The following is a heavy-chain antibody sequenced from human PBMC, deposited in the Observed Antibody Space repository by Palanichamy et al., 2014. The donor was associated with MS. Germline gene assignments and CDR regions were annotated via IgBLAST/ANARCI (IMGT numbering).Heavy chain of an antibody. D-gene: IGHD6-19*01. CDR3: ARVEREQWLAGLDRSPFDY. CDR1: GFTLTRYG. Sequence: EVQLVESGGGLVKPGGSLRLSCAASGFTLTRYGMNRVRQAPGKGLEWVSFISSSSSYIYYADSVKGRFTISRDNAKNSLYLQMNSLRAEDTAVYYCARVEREQWLAGLDRSPFDYWGQGTLVTVSS. CDR2: ISSSSSYI. V-gene: IGHV3-21*01. J-gene: IGHJ4*02.